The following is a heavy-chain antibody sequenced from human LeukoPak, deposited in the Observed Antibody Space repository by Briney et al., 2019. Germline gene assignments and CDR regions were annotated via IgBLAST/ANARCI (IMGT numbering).Heavy chain of an antibody. J-gene: IGHJ3*02. D-gene: IGHD6-13*01. CDR3: ARSSSSWSHDAFDI. CDR1: GGSISSYY. V-gene: IGHV4-59*01. CDR2: IYYSGST. Sequence: SETLSLTCTVSGGSISSYYWSWIRQPPGKGLEWIGYIYYSGSTNYNPSLKSRVTISVDTSKNQFSLKLSSVTAADTAVYYCARSSSSWSHDAFDIWGQGTMVTVSS.